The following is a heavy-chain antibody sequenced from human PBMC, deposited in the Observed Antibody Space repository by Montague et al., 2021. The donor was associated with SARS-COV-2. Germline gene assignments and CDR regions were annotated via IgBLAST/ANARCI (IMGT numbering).Heavy chain of an antibody. CDR2: IYYSGST. J-gene: IGHJ4*02. CDR1: GDSISSSSYF. D-gene: IGHD5-12*01. V-gene: IGHV4-39*01. Sequence: SETLSLTCSVSGDSISSSSYFWGWIRQPPGKGLEWIGSIYYSGSTFHNPSLKSRVTISVDTSKKQFSPKLTFVTAADTALYFRARHGTPGYGPFDSWGQGTLVAVSS. CDR3: ARHGTPGYGPFDS.